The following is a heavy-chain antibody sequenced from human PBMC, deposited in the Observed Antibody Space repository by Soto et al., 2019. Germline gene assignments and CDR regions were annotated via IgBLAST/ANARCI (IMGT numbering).Heavy chain of an antibody. CDR1: GFTFSRYS. CDR3: PRGILGCSGLNCFGP. CDR2: ISSSSSTI. V-gene: IGHV3-48*02. D-gene: IGHD3-10*01. J-gene: IGHJ5*02. Sequence: EVQLVESGGGLVQPGGSLRLSCAASGFTFSRYSMNWVRQAPGKGLEWASYISSSSSTIYYADSVKGRFTISRDNAKNQRERQMNSVCDEDTAVDYCPRGILGCSGLNCFGPWGEGTLVTFSS.